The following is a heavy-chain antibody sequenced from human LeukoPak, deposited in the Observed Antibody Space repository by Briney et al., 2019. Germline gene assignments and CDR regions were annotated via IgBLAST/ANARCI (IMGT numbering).Heavy chain of an antibody. CDR1: GGSFSGYY. Sequence: KPSETLSLTXAVYGGSFSGYYWSWICQPPGEGLEWIGEINHSGSTNYNPSLKSRVTISVDTSKNQFSLKLSSVTAADTAVYYCARTRGMSYWGQGTLVTVSS. J-gene: IGHJ4*02. V-gene: IGHV4-34*01. CDR2: INHSGST. CDR3: ARTRGMSY. D-gene: IGHD3-16*01.